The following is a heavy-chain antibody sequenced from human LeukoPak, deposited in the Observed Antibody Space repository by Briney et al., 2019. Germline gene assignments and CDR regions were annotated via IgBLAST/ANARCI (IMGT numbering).Heavy chain of an antibody. CDR3: ARAHGYNWFDP. CDR1: GGSISSSSYY. Sequence: SETLSLTCTVSGGSISSSSYYWGWIRQPPGKGLEWIGYTYYSGSTNYNPSLQSRVTISVDTSKNQFSLKLSSVTAADTAVYYCARAHGYNWFDPWGQGTLVTVSS. CDR2: TYYSGST. J-gene: IGHJ5*02. V-gene: IGHV4-61*05.